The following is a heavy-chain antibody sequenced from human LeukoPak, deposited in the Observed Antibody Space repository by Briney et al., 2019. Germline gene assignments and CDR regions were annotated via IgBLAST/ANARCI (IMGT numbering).Heavy chain of an antibody. J-gene: IGHJ4*02. CDR1: GGSISSYY. CDR2: IYYSGST. D-gene: IGHD6-19*01. Sequence: SETLSLTCTVSGGSISSYYWSWIRQPPGKGLEWIGYIYYSGSTNYNPSLKSRVTISVDTSKHQFSLKLSSVTAADTAVYYCARRRAVAGMPFDYWGQGTLVTVSS. CDR3: ARRRAVAGMPFDY. V-gene: IGHV4-59*08.